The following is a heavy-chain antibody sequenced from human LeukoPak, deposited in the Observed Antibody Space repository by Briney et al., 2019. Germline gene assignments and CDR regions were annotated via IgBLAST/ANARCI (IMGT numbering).Heavy chain of an antibody. J-gene: IGHJ4*02. Sequence: SETLSLTCTVSGGSISSSSYYWGWIRQPPGKGLEWIGSIYYSGSTYYNPSLKSRVTISVDTSKNQFSLKLSSVTAADTAVYYCARFDPTYYDSSGYDYWGQGTLVTVSS. CDR3: ARFDPTYYDSSGYDY. CDR1: GGSISSSSYY. V-gene: IGHV4-39*01. D-gene: IGHD3-22*01. CDR2: IYYSGST.